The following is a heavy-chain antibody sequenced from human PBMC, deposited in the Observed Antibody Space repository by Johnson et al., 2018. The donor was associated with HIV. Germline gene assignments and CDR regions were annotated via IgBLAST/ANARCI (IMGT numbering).Heavy chain of an antibody. Sequence: VQLVESGGGVLRPGGSLRLSCEGFGFIFDDYDLSWVRQAPGKGLEWVSGINWNGAITGHVDSVKGRCTISRDNTKNSLYLQMNSLRDEDTAVYHCAKERLLHDAFDFWGQGTMVTVSS. V-gene: IGHV3-20*01. CDR3: AKERLLHDAFDF. J-gene: IGHJ3*01. CDR1: GFIFDDYD. CDR2: INWNGAIT. D-gene: IGHD5-18*01.